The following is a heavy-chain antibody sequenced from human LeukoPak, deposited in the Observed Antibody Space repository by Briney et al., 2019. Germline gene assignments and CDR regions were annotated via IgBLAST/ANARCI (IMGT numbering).Heavy chain of an antibody. V-gene: IGHV3-21*01. CDR2: ISSSSSYI. D-gene: IGHD6-13*01. Sequence: GGSLRLSCAASGFTFSSYGMNWVRQAPGKGLEWVSSISSSSSYIYYADSVKGRFTISRDNAKNSLYLQMNSLRAEDTAVYYCARDPRIAAAGIFDYWGQGTLVTVSS. CDR3: ARDPRIAAAGIFDY. CDR1: GFTFSSYG. J-gene: IGHJ4*02.